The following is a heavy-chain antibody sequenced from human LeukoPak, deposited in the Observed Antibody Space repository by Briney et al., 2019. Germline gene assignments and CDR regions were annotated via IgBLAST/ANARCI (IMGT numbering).Heavy chain of an antibody. D-gene: IGHD2-15*01. J-gene: IGHJ4*02. V-gene: IGHV4-39*07. CDR1: DGSISSSSYY. CDR2: IYYGSVFYSVST. Sequence: SETLSLTCTVSDGSISSSSYYWGWIRQPPGKGLEWIGSIYYGSVFYSVSTYYNPSLKSRVTMSGDTSKNQFSLKLSSVTAADTAVYYCAREGAYCSGGSCYLLFWGQGTLVTVSS. CDR3: AREGAYCSGGSCYLLF.